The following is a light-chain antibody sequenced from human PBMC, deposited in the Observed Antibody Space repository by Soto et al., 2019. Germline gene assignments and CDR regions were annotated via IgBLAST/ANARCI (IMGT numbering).Light chain of an antibody. J-gene: IGKJ5*01. CDR3: QQYGSSPSIT. CDR1: QSVSSSY. CDR2: GAS. V-gene: IGKV3-20*01. Sequence: EIVLTQSPGTLSLSPGERATLSCRASQSVSSSYLAWYQQKPGQAPRLLIYGASSRATGIPDRFSGSGSGTDVTLTISRLEPEDSAVYYCQQYGSSPSITFGQGTRLEIK.